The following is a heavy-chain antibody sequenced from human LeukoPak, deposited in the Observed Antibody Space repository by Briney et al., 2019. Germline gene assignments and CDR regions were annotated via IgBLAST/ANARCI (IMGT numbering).Heavy chain of an antibody. CDR3: ARAGGGNLDFDC. D-gene: IGHD4-23*01. CDR1: GFTVSSNY. J-gene: IGHJ4*02. V-gene: IGHV3-53*01. CDR2: IYSGGST. Sequence: GGSLRLSCAASGFTVSSNYMSWVRQAPGKGLEWVSVIYSGGSTYYSDSVKGRFTISRDNSKNTLYLQMNSLRAEDTAVYYCARAGGGNLDFDCWGQGTLVTVSS.